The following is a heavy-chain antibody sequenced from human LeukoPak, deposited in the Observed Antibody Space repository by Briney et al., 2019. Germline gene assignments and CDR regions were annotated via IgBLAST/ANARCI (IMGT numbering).Heavy chain of an antibody. CDR1: GFTFSSHG. CDR3: ARDIVEDNWFDP. V-gene: IGHV3-23*01. Sequence: PGGSLRLSCAASGFTFSSHGMNWVRQAPGKGLEWVSGISGSGGNTYYADSVKGRFTISRDNSKNSLYLQMNSLRAEDTALYYCARDIVEDNWFDPWGQGTLVTVSS. D-gene: IGHD2-21*01. J-gene: IGHJ5*02. CDR2: ISGSGGNT.